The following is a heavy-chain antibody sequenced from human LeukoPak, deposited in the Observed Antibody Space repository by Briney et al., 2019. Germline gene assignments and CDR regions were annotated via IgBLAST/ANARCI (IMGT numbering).Heavy chain of an antibody. CDR2: IIPILGIA. D-gene: IGHD4-23*01. V-gene: IGHV1-69*04. CDR1: GYTFTSYD. CDR3: ARDSGYGGNSGDWFDP. Sequence: SVKVSCKASGYTFTSYDINWVRQATGQGLEWMGRIIPILGIANYAQKFQGRVTITADKSTSTAYMELSSLRSEDTAVYYCARDSGYGGNSGDWFDPWGQGTLVTVSS. J-gene: IGHJ5*02.